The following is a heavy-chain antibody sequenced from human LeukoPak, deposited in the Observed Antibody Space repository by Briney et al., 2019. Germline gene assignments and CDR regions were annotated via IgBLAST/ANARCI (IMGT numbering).Heavy chain of an antibody. CDR1: GFTFSSYS. CDR3: AREEVGATFGYYYYMDV. V-gene: IGHV3-48*04. CDR2: ISSSSSTI. J-gene: IGHJ6*03. D-gene: IGHD1-26*01. Sequence: GGSLRLSCAASGFTFSSYSMNWVRQAPGKGLEWVSYISSSSSTIYYADSVKGRFTISRDNAKNSLYLQMNSLRAEDTAVYYCAREEVGATFGYYYYMDVWGKGTTVTVSS.